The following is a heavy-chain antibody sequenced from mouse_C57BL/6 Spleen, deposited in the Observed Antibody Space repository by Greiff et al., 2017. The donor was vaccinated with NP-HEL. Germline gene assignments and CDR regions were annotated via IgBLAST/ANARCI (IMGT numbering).Heavy chain of an antibody. CDR2: IRSKSNNYAT. V-gene: IGHV10-1*01. D-gene: IGHD2-3*01. Sequence: EVQRVESGGGLVQPKGSLKLSCAASGFSFNTYAMNWVRQAPGKGLEWVARIRSKSNNYATYYADSVKDRFTISRDDSESMLYLQMNNLKTEDTAMYYCVRQDGYCFDYWGQGTTLTVSS. J-gene: IGHJ2*01. CDR1: GFSFNTYA. CDR3: VRQDGYCFDY.